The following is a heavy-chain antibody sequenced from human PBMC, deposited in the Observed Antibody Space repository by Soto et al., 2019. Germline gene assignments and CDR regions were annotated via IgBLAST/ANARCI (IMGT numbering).Heavy chain of an antibody. Sequence: EVQLLESGGGLVQPGGSLRLSCAASGFTFSSYAMSWVRQAPGKGLEWVSAISGSGGSTYYADSVKGRFTISRDNSKNTLYLKMNSLIDEDTAVYYCAIRGLLVGAIDYYYGMDVWGQGTTVTVSS. V-gene: IGHV3-23*01. CDR3: AIRGLLVGAIDYYYGMDV. CDR2: ISGSGGST. J-gene: IGHJ6*02. D-gene: IGHD1-26*01. CDR1: GFTFSSYA.